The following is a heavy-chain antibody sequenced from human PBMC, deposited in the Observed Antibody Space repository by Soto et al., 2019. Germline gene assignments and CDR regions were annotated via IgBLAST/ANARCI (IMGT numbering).Heavy chain of an antibody. CDR2: ILYSGTT. CDR3: ARNGALDY. D-gene: IGHD2-8*01. Sequence: QVQLQESGPGLVKPSQTLSLTCTVSGGSISSGDYYCSWIRQPPGKGLEWIGYILYSGTTNYNPSIESRLTISVDTSKNQFSLKLTSVTAADTAVYYCARNGALDYWGRGTLVTVSS. J-gene: IGHJ4*02. CDR1: GGSISSGDYY. V-gene: IGHV4-30-4*01.